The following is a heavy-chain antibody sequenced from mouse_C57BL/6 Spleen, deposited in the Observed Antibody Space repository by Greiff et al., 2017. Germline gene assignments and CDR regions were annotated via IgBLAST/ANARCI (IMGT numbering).Heavy chain of an antibody. Sequence: EVQLQQSGPELVKPGASVKISCKASGYTFTDYYMNWVKQSHGKSLEWIGDINPNNGGTSYNQKFKGKATLTVDKSSSTAYMELRSLTSEDSAVXYCARSPITTVVGPDVWGTETTVTVSS. CDR1: GYTFTDYY. CDR3: ARSPITTVVGPDV. D-gene: IGHD1-1*01. V-gene: IGHV1-26*01. CDR2: INPNNGGT. J-gene: IGHJ1*03.